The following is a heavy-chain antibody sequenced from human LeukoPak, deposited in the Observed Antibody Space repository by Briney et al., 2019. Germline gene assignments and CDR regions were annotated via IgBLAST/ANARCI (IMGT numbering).Heavy chain of an antibody. CDR1: GFTFSSYE. Sequence: GGSPRLSCAASGFTFSSYEMNWVRQAPGKGLEWVSYISSSGSTIYYADSVKGRFTISRDNAKNSLYLQMNSLRAEDTAVYYCAGDREGPYNWFDPWGQGTLVTVSS. CDR2: ISSSGSTI. J-gene: IGHJ5*02. V-gene: IGHV3-48*03. CDR3: AGDREGPYNWFDP. D-gene: IGHD1-26*01.